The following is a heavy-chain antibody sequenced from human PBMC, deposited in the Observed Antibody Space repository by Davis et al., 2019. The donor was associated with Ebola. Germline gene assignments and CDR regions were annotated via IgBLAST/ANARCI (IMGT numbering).Heavy chain of an antibody. CDR2: IIPIFGTA. V-gene: IGHV1-69*13. D-gene: IGHD4-17*01. CDR1: GYTFTSYG. Sequence: SVKVSCKASGYTFTSYGISWVRQAPGQGLEWMGGIIPIFGTANYAQKFQGRVTITADESTSTAYMELSSLRSEDTAVYYCAGTVTFYYYGMDVWGQGTTVTVSS. J-gene: IGHJ6*02. CDR3: AGTVTFYYYGMDV.